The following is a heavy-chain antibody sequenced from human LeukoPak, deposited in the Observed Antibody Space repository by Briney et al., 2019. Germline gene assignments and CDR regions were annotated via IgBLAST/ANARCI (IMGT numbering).Heavy chain of an antibody. Sequence: GRSLRLSCAASGFIFDDFSMFWVRQVPGKGLEWVSSITWHGRSTAYADSVRGRFTISRDNAKYSLYLQMNSLRPEGTAFYYCTKATTRRVPAATIDSWGQGTLVTVSS. D-gene: IGHD6-13*01. J-gene: IGHJ4*02. CDR2: ITWHGRST. CDR1: GFIFDDFS. V-gene: IGHV3-9*01. CDR3: TKATTRRVPAATIDS.